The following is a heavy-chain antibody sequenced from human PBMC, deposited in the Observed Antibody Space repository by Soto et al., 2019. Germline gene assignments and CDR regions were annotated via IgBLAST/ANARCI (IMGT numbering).Heavy chain of an antibody. V-gene: IGHV4-39*01. CDR2: IYYSGST. Sequence: QLQLQESGPGLVKPSETLSLTCTVSGGSISRSSYYWGWIRQPQGKGLEWIGSIYYSGSTYYKPSLRSRVTISVDTSKNQFSLKLSSVTAADTAVYYCARHRFKDKFAYWGQGTLVTVSS. J-gene: IGHJ4*02. CDR1: GGSISRSSYY. CDR3: ARHRFKDKFAY. D-gene: IGHD2-15*01.